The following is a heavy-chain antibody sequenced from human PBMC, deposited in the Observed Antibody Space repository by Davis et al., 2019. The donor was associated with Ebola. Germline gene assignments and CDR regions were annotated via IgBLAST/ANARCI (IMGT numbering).Heavy chain of an antibody. CDR3: ARGQKLWFGEFHLPYYFDY. J-gene: IGHJ4*02. V-gene: IGHV4-59*01. Sequence: SETLSLTCTVSGGSISSYYWSWIRQPPGKGLEWIGYIYYSGSTNYNPSLKSRVTISVDTSKNQFSLKLSSVTAADTAVYYCARGQKLWFGEFHLPYYFDYWGQGTLVTVSS. D-gene: IGHD3-10*01. CDR1: GGSISSYY. CDR2: IYYSGST.